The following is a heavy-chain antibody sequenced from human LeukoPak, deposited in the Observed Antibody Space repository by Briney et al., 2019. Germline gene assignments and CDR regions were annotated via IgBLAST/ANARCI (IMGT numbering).Heavy chain of an antibody. Sequence: SETLSLTCTVSGGSISNYYWSWIRQPPGTGLEWIGYIYYSGSTNYNPSLKSRVTISVDTSKNQFSLKLSSVTAADTAVYYCARSGYCSSTSCYRNWFDPWGQGTLVTVSS. J-gene: IGHJ5*02. CDR3: ARSGYCSSTSCYRNWFDP. D-gene: IGHD2-2*01. CDR1: GGSISNYY. CDR2: IYYSGST. V-gene: IGHV4-59*01.